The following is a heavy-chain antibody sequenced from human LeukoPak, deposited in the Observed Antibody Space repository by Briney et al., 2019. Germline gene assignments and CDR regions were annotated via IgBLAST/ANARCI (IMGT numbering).Heavy chain of an antibody. CDR3: AKDRGARGYYIDV. J-gene: IGHJ6*03. Sequence: PGGSLRLSCAASVFTFSSYGMHWVRQAPGKGLEWVAFIRYDGSNKYYADSVKGRFTISRDNSKNTLYLQMNSLRAEDTAVYYCAKDRGARGYYIDVWGEGSSVTVSS. CDR2: IRYDGSNK. D-gene: IGHD3-10*01. V-gene: IGHV3-30*02. CDR1: VFTFSSYG.